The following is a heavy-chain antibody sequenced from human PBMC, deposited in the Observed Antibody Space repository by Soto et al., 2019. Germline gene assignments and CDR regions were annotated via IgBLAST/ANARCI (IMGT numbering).Heavy chain of an antibody. V-gene: IGHV4-4*07. J-gene: IGHJ4*02. D-gene: IGHD3-3*01. CDR3: ARELVLRFYSNVAQ. CDR1: GGSISSYY. CDR2: IYNNGIT. Sequence: PSETLSLTCTVSGGSISSYYWSWIRQSAGKGLEWIGHIYNNGITDYNPSLKSRVSMSIDTSNNQFSLRLRSVSAADTAVYYCARELVLRFYSNVAQWGQGTLVTVYS.